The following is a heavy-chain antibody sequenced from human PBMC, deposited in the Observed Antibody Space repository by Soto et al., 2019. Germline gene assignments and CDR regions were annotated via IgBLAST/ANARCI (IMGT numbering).Heavy chain of an antibody. CDR2: IYPGDSDT. CDR3: ARNRRVGVTSYYYYGMDF. J-gene: IGHJ6*02. CDR1: GYRFTSYW. V-gene: IGHV5-51*01. Sequence: GESLKISCKGSGYRFTSYWIGWVRQMPGKGLEWMGIIYPGDSDTRYSPSFQGQVTISADKSISTAYLQWSSLKASDTAMYYCARNRRVGVTSYYYYGMDFWCQGILVTVSS. D-gene: IGHD1-26*01.